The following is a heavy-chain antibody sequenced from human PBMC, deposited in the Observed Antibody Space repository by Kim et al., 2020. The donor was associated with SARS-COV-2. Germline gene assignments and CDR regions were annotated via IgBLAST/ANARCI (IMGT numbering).Heavy chain of an antibody. J-gene: IGHJ4*02. V-gene: IGHV1-24*01. CDR2: FDPEDGET. Sequence: ASVKVSCKVSGYTLTELSMHWVRQAPGKGLEWMGGFDPEDGETIYAQKFQGRVTMTEDTSTDTAYMELSSLRSEDTAVYYCATVRNYDILTGPFDYWGQGTLVTVSS. CDR1: GYTLTELS. D-gene: IGHD3-9*01. CDR3: ATVRNYDILTGPFDY.